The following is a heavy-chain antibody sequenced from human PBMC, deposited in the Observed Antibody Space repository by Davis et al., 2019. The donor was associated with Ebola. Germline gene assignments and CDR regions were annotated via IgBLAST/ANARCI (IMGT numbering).Heavy chain of an antibody. CDR3: ARDRYSDGSGYFFEQSH. Sequence: SVKVSCKASGCTFTSYAISRVRQAPGQGLDWLGGIIPVFGIPKYAQKFQGRVTITADESTSTAYMELSSLRSEDTAVYYCARDRYSDGSGYFFEQSHWGQGTLVTVFS. V-gene: IGHV1-69*13. D-gene: IGHD3-22*01. J-gene: IGHJ4*02. CDR2: IIPVFGIP. CDR1: GCTFTSYA.